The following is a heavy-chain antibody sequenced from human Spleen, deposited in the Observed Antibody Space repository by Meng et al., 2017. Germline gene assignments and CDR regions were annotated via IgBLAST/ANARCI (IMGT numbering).Heavy chain of an antibody. Sequence: SVKVSCKALGGIFSNYVISWVRQAPGQGLEWMGGIIPIFGTANYAQKFQGRITITADESTNTAYMEVTSLTSEDAAIYYCATFRDSSASFDYWGQGTLVTVSS. D-gene: IGHD3-22*01. V-gene: IGHV1-69*13. CDR1: GGIFSNYV. CDR2: IIPIFGTA. J-gene: IGHJ4*02. CDR3: ATFRDSSASFDY.